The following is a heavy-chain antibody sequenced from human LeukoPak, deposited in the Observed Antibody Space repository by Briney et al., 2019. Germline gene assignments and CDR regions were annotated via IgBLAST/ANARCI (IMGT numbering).Heavy chain of an antibody. D-gene: IGHD2-2*01. J-gene: IGHJ4*02. Sequence: GGSLRLSCAASGFTFSRHSMNWVRQAPGKGLEWVSRINSDGSSISYADSVKGRFTISRDNAKNTLYLQMNSLRAEDTAVYYCARGTIAWAGVDYWGQGTLVTVSS. CDR3: ARGTIAWAGVDY. CDR1: GFTFSRHS. CDR2: INSDGSSI. V-gene: IGHV3-74*01.